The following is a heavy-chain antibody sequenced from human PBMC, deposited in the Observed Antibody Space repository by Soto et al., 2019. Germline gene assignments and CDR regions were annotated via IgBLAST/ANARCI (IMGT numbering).Heavy chain of an antibody. Sequence: EVQLLDSGGGLVQRGGSLRLSCAASGFTFSIYAMTWVRQAPGKWLEWVSGVSANGDSTYYADSVKGRFTISRDNSKNTLSLQMDSLRDEDMAVYYCAKGFWLDDWCQGTLVTVSS. CDR3: AKGFWLDD. CDR1: GFTFSIYA. J-gene: IGHJ5*02. CDR2: VSANGDST. V-gene: IGHV3-23*01.